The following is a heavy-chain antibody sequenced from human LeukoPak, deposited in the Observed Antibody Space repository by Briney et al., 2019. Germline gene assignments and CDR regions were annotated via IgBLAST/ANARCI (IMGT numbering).Heavy chain of an antibody. CDR3: ARWGNNKILDY. D-gene: IGHD7-27*01. Sequence: GWCLRLSCVASGFTFSSHGMHWVRPAPGKGLAWVAVIWYDGSERYYADSVKGRFIISRDNSKNMLYLQMNSLRADDTAVYYCARWGNNKILDYWGQGTLVTVSS. V-gene: IGHV3-33*01. CDR1: GFTFSSHG. CDR2: IWYDGSER. J-gene: IGHJ4*02.